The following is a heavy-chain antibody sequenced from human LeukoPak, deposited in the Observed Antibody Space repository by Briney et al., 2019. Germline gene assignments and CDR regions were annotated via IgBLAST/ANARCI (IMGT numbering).Heavy chain of an antibody. CDR1: GFTFSTYS. CDR2: FGTGGDDT. Sequence: GGSLRLSCAASGFTFSTYSMNWVRQAPGKGLEWVSTFGTGGDDTYYADSVKGRFIISRDNSKNTLYLQINSLRAEDTAIYYCAKNFPGRPFDYWGRGALVTVSS. V-gene: IGHV3-23*01. D-gene: IGHD6-6*01. CDR3: AKNFPGRPFDY. J-gene: IGHJ4*02.